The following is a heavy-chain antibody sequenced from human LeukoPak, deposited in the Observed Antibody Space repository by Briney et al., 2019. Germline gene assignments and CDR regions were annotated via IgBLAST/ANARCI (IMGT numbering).Heavy chain of an antibody. V-gene: IGHV1-69*05. Sequence: SVKVSCKASGGTFSSYAISWVRQAPGQGLEWMGGIIPIFGTANYVQKLQGRVTMTTDTSTSTAYMELRSLRSDDTAVYYCASRRFGVATEDYWGQGTLVTVSS. J-gene: IGHJ4*02. CDR3: ASRRFGVATEDY. CDR2: IIPIFGTA. D-gene: IGHD5-12*01. CDR1: GGTFSSYA.